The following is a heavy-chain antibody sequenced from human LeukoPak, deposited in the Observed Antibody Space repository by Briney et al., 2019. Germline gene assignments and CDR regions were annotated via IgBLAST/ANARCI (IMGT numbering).Heavy chain of an antibody. J-gene: IGHJ5*02. CDR2: IYYSGST. CDR1: GGSISSYY. CDR3: ARDVQGAYCSSTSCYNWFDP. D-gene: IGHD2-2*01. V-gene: IGHV4-59*01. Sequence: SETLSLTCTVSGGSISSYYWSWIRQPPGKGLEWIGYIYYSGSTNYRPSPKSRVTISVDTSKNQFSLKLSSVTAADTAVYYCARDVQGAYCSSTSCYNWFDPWGQGTLVTVSS.